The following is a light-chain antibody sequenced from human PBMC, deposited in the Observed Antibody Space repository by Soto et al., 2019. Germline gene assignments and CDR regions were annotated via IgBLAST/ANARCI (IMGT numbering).Light chain of an antibody. CDR2: AAS. CDR1: QSISTY. CDR3: QQSYSAPPT. J-gene: IGKJ2*01. V-gene: IGKV1-39*01. Sequence: DIQMTQSPSSLSASVGDTVTITCRASQSISTYLNWYQQKPGQAPKLLIYAASSFQSGVPSRFNGRGSGTDFTLTISSLQPEDFATYYCQQSYSAPPTFGRGTKLDIK.